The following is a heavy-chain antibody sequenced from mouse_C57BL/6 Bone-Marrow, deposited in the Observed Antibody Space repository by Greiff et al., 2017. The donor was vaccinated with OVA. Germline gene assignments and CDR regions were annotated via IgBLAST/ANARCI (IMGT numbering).Heavy chain of an antibody. J-gene: IGHJ4*01. V-gene: IGHV1-15*01. Sequence: LVESGAELVRPGASVTLSCKASGYTFTDYEMHWVKQTPVHGLEWIGAIDPETGGTAYNQKFKGKAILTADKSSSTAYMELRRLTSEDSAVYYSTRGYSNYYAMDYWGQGTSVTVSS. CDR1: GYTFTDYE. D-gene: IGHD2-5*01. CDR3: TRGYSNYYAMDY. CDR2: IDPETGGT.